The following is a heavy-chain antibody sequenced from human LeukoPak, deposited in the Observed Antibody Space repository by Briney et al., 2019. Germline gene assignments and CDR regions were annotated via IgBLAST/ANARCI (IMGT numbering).Heavy chain of an antibody. J-gene: IGHJ3*01. D-gene: IGHD1-26*01. CDR2: IYYSGRT. V-gene: IGHV4-39*01. CDR3: ARHGEEWELLGAFDV. Sequence: PSETLSLTCTVSGGSLSSSSYYWGSVRQPPGEWLGWLGCIYYSGRTYYNPSLKSRVTISVDTSKNQFSLKLSSVTAADTAVYYCARHGEEWELLGAFDVWGQGTMVTVSS. CDR1: GGSLSSSSYY.